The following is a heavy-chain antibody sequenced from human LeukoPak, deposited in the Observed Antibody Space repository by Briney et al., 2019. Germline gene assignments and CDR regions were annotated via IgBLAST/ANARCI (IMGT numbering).Heavy chain of an antibody. CDR3: AREVGDGSGSGDAFDI. D-gene: IGHD3-10*01. CDR1: GVTSRNSW. V-gene: IGHV3-74*03. J-gene: IGHJ3*02. CDR2: ITIDGSST. Sequence: GGSLRLSCVASGVTSRNSWMHWVRQAPGKGLVWVSRITIDGSSTTYADSVKGRFTISRDSAKNTLYLQMNSLRAEDTAVYYCAREVGDGSGSGDAFDIWGQGTMVTVSS.